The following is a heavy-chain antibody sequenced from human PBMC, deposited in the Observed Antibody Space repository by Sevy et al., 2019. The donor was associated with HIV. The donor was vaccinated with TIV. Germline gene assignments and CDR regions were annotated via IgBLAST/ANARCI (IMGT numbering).Heavy chain of an antibody. V-gene: IGHV4-59*01. Sequence: SETLSLTCTVSGGSISNSYWSWIRQPPGKGLEWIGYIYYSGSTNYIPSLKSRVTMSIDTSKNQFSLNLSSVTAADTAVYYSARGGGYYISGSLWGQGTLVTVSS. D-gene: IGHD3-10*01. CDR3: ARGGGYYISGSL. CDR1: GGSISNSY. J-gene: IGHJ4*02. CDR2: IYYSGST.